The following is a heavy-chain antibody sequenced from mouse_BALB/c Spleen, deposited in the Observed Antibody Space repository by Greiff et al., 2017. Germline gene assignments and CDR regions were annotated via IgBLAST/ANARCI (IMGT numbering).Heavy chain of an antibody. CDR2: ISDGGSYT. J-gene: IGHJ4*01. V-gene: IGHV5-4*02. CDR1: GFTFSDYY. Sequence: DVKLVESGGGLVKPGGSLKLSCAASGFTFSDYYMYWVRQTPEKRLEWVATISDGGSYTYYPDSVKGRFTISRDNAKNNLYLQMSSLKSEDTAMYYCARRGNYDYYAMDYWGQGTSVTVSS. CDR3: ARRGNYDYYAMDY. D-gene: IGHD2-1*01.